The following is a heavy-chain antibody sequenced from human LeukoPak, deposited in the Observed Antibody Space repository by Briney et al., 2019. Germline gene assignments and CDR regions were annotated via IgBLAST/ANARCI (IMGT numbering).Heavy chain of an antibody. CDR2: ISGSGGST. Sequence: GGTLRLSCAASGFTFSSYGMSWVRQAPGKGLEWVSAISGSGGSTYYADSVKGRFTISRDNSKNSLYLQMNSLRAEDTAVYYCARVAYGSGSYYDYYYYYYMDVWGKGTTVTVSS. J-gene: IGHJ6*03. V-gene: IGHV3-23*01. D-gene: IGHD3-10*01. CDR1: GFTFSSYG. CDR3: ARVAYGSGSYYDYYYYYYMDV.